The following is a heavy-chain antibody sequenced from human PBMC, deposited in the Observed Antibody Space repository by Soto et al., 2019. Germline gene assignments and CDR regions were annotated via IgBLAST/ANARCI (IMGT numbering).Heavy chain of an antibody. D-gene: IGHD4-17*01. CDR3: AKDDYGGPMSHAFDI. V-gene: IGHV3-23*01. Sequence: GGSLRLSCAASGFTFSSYAMSWVRQAPGKGLEWVSAISGSGGSTYYADSVKGRFTISRDNSKNTLYLQMNSLRAEDMAVYYCAKDDYGGPMSHAFDIWGQGTMVTVSS. J-gene: IGHJ3*02. CDR1: GFTFSSYA. CDR2: ISGSGGST.